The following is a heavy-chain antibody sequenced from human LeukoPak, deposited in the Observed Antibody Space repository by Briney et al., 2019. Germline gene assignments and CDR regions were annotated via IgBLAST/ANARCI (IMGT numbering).Heavy chain of an antibody. Sequence: GGSLRLSCAASGFTFSSYGMHWVRQAPGKGLEWVAFIRYDGSNKYYADSVKGRFTISRDNSKNTLYLQMNSLRAEDTAVYYCAKTFSSGYLGSEGYYFDYWGQGTPVTVSS. CDR2: IRYDGSNK. CDR1: GFTFSSYG. V-gene: IGHV3-30*02. J-gene: IGHJ4*02. CDR3: AKTFSSGYLGSEGYYFDY. D-gene: IGHD3-22*01.